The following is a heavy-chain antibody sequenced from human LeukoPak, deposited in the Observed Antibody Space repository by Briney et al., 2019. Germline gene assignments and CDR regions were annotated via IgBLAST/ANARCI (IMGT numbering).Heavy chain of an antibody. D-gene: IGHD2-21*02. V-gene: IGHV4-59*12. CDR3: ARVPGGRAATAIGGD. CDR2: IYYSGST. J-gene: IGHJ4*02. CDR1: GGSISSYY. Sequence: SETLSLTCTVSGGSISSYYWSWIRQPPGKGLEWIGYIYYSGSTNYNPSLKSRVTISVDTSKNQFSLKLSSVTAADTAVYYCARVPGGRAATAIGGDWGQGTLVTVSS.